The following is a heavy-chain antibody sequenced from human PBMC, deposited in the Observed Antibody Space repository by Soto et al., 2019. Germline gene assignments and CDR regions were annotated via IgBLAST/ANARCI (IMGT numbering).Heavy chain of an antibody. CDR2: ISGSGGST. CDR3: AKGGTAMVRHKYNWFDP. Sequence: EVQLLESGGGLVQPGGSLRLSCAASGFTFSSYAMSWVRQAPGKGLEGVSAISGSGGSTYYADSVKGRFTISRVNSKNTLYLQMNSLRAEDTAVYYCAKGGTAMVRHKYNWFDPWGQGTLVTVSS. CDR1: GFTFSSYA. D-gene: IGHD5-18*01. J-gene: IGHJ5*02. V-gene: IGHV3-23*01.